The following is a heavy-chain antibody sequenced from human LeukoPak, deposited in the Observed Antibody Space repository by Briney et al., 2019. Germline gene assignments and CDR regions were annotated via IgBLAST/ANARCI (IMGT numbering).Heavy chain of an antibody. V-gene: IGHV6-1*01. D-gene: IGHD3-10*01. CDR2: TFYRSKWYY. Sequence: SQTPSLTCGISGDSVSSNDAAWSWIRQSPSRGLEWLGRTFYRSKWYYDYAPSVRSRITINPDTSKSQFSLQLDSVTPEDTAVYYCAREVAIVRGVRNWFDSWGPGILATVSS. CDR3: AREVAIVRGVRNWFDS. CDR1: GDSVSSNDAA. J-gene: IGHJ5*01.